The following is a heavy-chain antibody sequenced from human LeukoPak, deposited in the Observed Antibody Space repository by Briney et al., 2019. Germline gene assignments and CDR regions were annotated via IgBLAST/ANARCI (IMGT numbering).Heavy chain of an antibody. CDR3: ARDLWTEIDY. D-gene: IGHD1-14*01. J-gene: IGHJ4*02. CDR1: GYTFANYG. V-gene: IGHV1-18*01. CDR2: VSGYNGYT. Sequence: GASVKVSCKASGYTFANYGISWVRQAPGQGLEWLGWVSGYNGYTNHAQNLQGRVTMTTDTSTSTAYVELRSLRFDDTAVYYCARDLWTEIDYWGQGTLVTVSS.